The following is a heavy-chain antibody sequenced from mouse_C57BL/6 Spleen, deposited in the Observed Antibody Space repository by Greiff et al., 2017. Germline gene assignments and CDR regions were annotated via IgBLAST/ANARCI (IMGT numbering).Heavy chain of an antibody. Sequence: VQLQQSGAELVRPGASVKLSCTASGFNIKDYYMHWVKQRPEQGLEWIGRIDPEDGDTEYAPKFQGKATLTADKSSNTAYLELSCLTSEDTAVYYCTTHDYALAYWGQGTLVTVSA. CDR2: IDPEDGDT. CDR3: TTHDYALAY. D-gene: IGHD2-4*01. CDR1: GFNIKDYY. J-gene: IGHJ3*01. V-gene: IGHV14-1*01.